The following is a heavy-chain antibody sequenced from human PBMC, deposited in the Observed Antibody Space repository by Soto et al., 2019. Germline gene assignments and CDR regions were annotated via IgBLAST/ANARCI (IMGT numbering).Heavy chain of an antibody. CDR3: ATSGRELQWYGDLSRLGFDI. V-gene: IGHV1-24*01. D-gene: IGHD3-10*01. CDR2: FYPADGET. J-gene: IGHJ3*02. CDR1: GYALSELS. Sequence: ASVKVSCKVSGYALSELSIHWVRQAPGKGLEWMGGFYPADGETLYAQKFQGRVTMTEDTSTDTAYMDLSGLRSEDTAIYYCATSGRELQWYGDLSRLGFDIWGQGTLVTVS.